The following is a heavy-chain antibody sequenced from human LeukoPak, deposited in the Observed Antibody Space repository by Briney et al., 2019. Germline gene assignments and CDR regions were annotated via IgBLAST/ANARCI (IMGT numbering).Heavy chain of an antibody. CDR2: INPNSGGT. V-gene: IGHV1-2*02. CDR3: ARGGQWLRSSTFDY. J-gene: IGHJ4*02. Sequence: GESLKISCKASGYTFTGYYMHWVRQAPGQGLEWMGWINPNSGGTNYAQKFQGRVTMTRDTSISTAYMELSRLRSDDTAVYYCARGGQWLRSSTFDYWGQGTLVTVSS. CDR1: GYTFTGYY. D-gene: IGHD5-12*01.